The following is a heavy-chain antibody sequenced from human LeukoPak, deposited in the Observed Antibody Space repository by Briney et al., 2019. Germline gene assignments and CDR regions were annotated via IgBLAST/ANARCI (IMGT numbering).Heavy chain of an antibody. V-gene: IGHV4-39*07. CDR2: IYYSGST. Sequence: PSETLSLTCTVSGGSISSSSYYWGWIRQPPGKGLEWIGSIYYSGSTYYNPSLKSRVTISVDTSKNQFSLKLSSVTAADTAVYYCARAGSGYLVDYWGQGTLVTVSS. CDR3: ARAGSGYLVDY. J-gene: IGHJ4*02. CDR1: GGSISSSSYY. D-gene: IGHD5-12*01.